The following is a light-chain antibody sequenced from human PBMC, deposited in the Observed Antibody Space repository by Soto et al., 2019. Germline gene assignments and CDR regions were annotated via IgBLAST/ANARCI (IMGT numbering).Light chain of an antibody. V-gene: IGLV1-40*01. CDR1: SSNIGAGYD. CDR2: GNS. J-gene: IGLJ3*02. CDR3: QYYDSSRSRGV. Sequence: QSVLTQPPSVSGAPGQRVTISCTGSSSNIGAGYDVHWYQQLPGTAPKLLIYGNSNRPSGVPDRFSGSKSGTSASLAITGLQAEDEADYYCQYYDSSRSRGVFGGGTKLTVL.